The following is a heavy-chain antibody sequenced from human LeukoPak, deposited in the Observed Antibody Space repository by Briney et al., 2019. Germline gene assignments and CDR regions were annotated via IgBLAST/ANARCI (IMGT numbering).Heavy chain of an antibody. Sequence: GGSLRLSCAASGFTASSNYMSWVRQAPGKGLEWVSVIYSGGSTYYADSVKGRFTISRDNSKNTLYLQINSLRAEDTAVYYCARDTYYYDSSGPRGHWGQGTLVTVSS. CDR2: IYSGGST. V-gene: IGHV3-66*02. CDR3: ARDTYYYDSSGPRGH. D-gene: IGHD3-22*01. J-gene: IGHJ4*02. CDR1: GFTASSNY.